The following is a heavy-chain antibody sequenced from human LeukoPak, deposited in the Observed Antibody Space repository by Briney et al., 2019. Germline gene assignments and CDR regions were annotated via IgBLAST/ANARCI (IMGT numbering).Heavy chain of an antibody. Sequence: SETLSLTCTVSGGSISSYYWSWIRQPPGKGLEWIGYIYYSGSTNYNPSLKSRVTISVDTSKNQFSLKLSSVTAADTAVYYCAGRFLEWLLDYWGQGTLVTVSS. CDR2: IYYSGST. CDR3: AGRFLEWLLDY. V-gene: IGHV4-59*08. CDR1: GGSISSYY. D-gene: IGHD3-3*01. J-gene: IGHJ4*02.